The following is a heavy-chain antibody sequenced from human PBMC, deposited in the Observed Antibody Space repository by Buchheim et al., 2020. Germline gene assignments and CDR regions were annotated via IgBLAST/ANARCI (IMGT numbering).Heavy chain of an antibody. CDR3: ARTPGGGGTHYYNYLDS. CDR2: ITGSGDIV. CDR1: GFTFSLCS. V-gene: IGHV3-48*01. D-gene: IGHD1-26*01. Sequence: VELLESGGDLVQPGGSLRLSCAASGFTFSLCSMNWVRQAPGKGLEWIAYITGSGDIVYYADSVQGRFTISSDNAKNSPYLQMNSLNVDDTALYFCARTPGGGGTHYYNYLDSWGQGTL. J-gene: IGHJ4*02.